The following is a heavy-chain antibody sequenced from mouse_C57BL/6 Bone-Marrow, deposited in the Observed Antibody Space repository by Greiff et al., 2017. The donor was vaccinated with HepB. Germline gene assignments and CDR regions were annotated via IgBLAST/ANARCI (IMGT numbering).Heavy chain of an antibody. CDR1: GYTFTEYT. CDR3: ARHAYDYDRGYYAMDY. J-gene: IGHJ4*01. V-gene: IGHV1-62-2*01. Sequence: QVQLQQSGAELVKPGASVKLSCKASGYTFTEYTIHWVKQRPGQGLEWIGWFYPGSGSIKYNEKFKDKATLTADKSSSTVYMELSRLTSEDSAVYFCARHAYDYDRGYYAMDYWGQGTSVTVSS. D-gene: IGHD2-4*01. CDR2: FYPGSGSI.